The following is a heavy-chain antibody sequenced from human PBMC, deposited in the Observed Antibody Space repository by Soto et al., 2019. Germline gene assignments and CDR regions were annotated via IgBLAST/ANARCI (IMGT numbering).Heavy chain of an antibody. V-gene: IGHV1-46*01. J-gene: IGHJ6*02. CDR2: INPSGGST. Sequence: GASVKVSCKASGYTFTSYYMHWVRQAPGQGLEWMGIINPSGGSTSYAQKFQGRVTMTRDTSTSTVYMELSSLRSEDTAVYYCCLIRAGYSSSWYWGRHYYYYGMDVWGQGTTVTVSS. CDR1: GYTFTSYY. D-gene: IGHD6-13*01. CDR3: CLIRAGYSSSWYWGRHYYYYGMDV.